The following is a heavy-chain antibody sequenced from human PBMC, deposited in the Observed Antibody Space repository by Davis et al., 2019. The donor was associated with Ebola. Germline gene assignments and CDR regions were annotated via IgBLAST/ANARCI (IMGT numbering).Heavy chain of an antibody. CDR3: ARVRYQVLSYHLGLYGMDV. D-gene: IGHD2-2*01. CDR1: GGSISSGGYY. CDR2: IYTSGST. J-gene: IGHJ6*02. V-gene: IGHV4-61*02. Sequence: SETLSLTCTVSGGSISSGGYYWSWIRQPAGKGLEWIGRIYTSGSTNYNPSLKSRVTISVDTSKNQFSLKLTSVTAADTAVYYCARVRYQVLSYHLGLYGMDVWGQGTTVTVSS.